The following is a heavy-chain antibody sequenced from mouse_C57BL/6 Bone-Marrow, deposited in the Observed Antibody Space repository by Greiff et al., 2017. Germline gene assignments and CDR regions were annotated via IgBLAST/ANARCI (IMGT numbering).Heavy chain of an antibody. Sequence: EVQLQQSGPVLVKPGASVKMSCKASGYTFTDYYMNWVKQSHGKSLEWIGVINPYNGGTSYNQKFKGKATLTVDKSSSTAYMELNSLTSEDSAVYYCARSKGLLRFHYFDYWGQGTTLTVSS. CDR2: INPYNGGT. D-gene: IGHD1-1*01. J-gene: IGHJ2*01. V-gene: IGHV1-19*01. CDR3: ARSKGLLRFHYFDY. CDR1: GYTFTDYY.